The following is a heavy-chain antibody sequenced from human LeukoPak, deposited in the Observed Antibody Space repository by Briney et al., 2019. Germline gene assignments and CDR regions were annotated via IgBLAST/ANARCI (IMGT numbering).Heavy chain of an antibody. Sequence: GGSLRLSCAAPGFTFSTYSMNWVRQAPGKGLEWVSYISSSGNIYYADSVKGRFTISRDNAKNSLYLQMNSLRAEDTAVYYCARDILGYDYVAGDAFDIWGQGTMVTVSS. J-gene: IGHJ3*02. CDR3: ARDILGYDYVAGDAFDI. CDR1: GFTFSTYS. CDR2: ISSSGNI. D-gene: IGHD3-16*01. V-gene: IGHV3-21*05.